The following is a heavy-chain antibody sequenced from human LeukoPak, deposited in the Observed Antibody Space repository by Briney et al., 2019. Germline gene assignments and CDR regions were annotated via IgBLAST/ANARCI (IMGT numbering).Heavy chain of an antibody. CDR1: GFTFSSYA. Sequence: GGSLRLSCAASGFTFSSYAMSWVRQAPGKGLEWVSAISGSGGSTYYADSVKGRFTISRDNSKNTLYLQTNSLRAEDTAVYYCARSIVGATPFDPWGQGTLVTVSS. CDR3: ARSIVGATPFDP. CDR2: ISGSGGST. J-gene: IGHJ5*02. V-gene: IGHV3-23*01. D-gene: IGHD1-26*01.